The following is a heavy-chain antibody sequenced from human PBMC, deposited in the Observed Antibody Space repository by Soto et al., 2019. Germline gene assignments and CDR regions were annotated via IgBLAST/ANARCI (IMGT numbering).Heavy chain of an antibody. J-gene: IGHJ4*02. Sequence: QVQLVQSGAEVKKPGASVKVSCKASGYTFTSYDINWVRQATGQGLEWMGWMNPNSGNTGYAQKFQGRVTMTRNTSISTAYMELSSLRSEETAVYYCARSMTTAYYFDYWGQGTLVTVSS. V-gene: IGHV1-8*01. CDR2: MNPNSGNT. D-gene: IGHD4-17*01. CDR1: GYTFTSYD. CDR3: ARSMTTAYYFDY.